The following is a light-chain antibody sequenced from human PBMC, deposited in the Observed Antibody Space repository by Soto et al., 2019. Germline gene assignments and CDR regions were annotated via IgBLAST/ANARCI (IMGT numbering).Light chain of an antibody. CDR1: QSVSSSY. J-gene: IGKJ1*01. V-gene: IGKV3-20*01. CDR3: QHFVNSLTWT. CDR2: DAS. Sequence: EIVMTQSPATLSVSPGERATLSCRGIQSVSSSYLAWYQQKPGQAPRLLIYDASNRATGIPARFSGSASGTDFTLTISRLEPEDFAVYYCQHFVNSLTWTFGQGTKVDIK.